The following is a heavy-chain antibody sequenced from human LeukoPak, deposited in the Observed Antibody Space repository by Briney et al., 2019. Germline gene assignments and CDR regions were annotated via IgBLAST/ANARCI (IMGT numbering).Heavy chain of an antibody. J-gene: IGHJ4*02. CDR2: INQDGSEE. CDR3: VRDGGVSGYDLLDY. Sequence: PGGSLRLSCAASGFTFRNYWMTWLRQAPGKGLEWVAHINQDGSEEHYMDSVKARFTISRDNAKNSLSLQMNSLRAEDTAVYYCVRDGGVSGYDLLDYWGQGTLVTVSS. D-gene: IGHD5-12*01. CDR1: GFTFRNYW. V-gene: IGHV3-7*01.